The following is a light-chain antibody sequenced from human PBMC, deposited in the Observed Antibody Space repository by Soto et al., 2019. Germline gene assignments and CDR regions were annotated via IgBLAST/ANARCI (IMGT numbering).Light chain of an antibody. Sequence: QSALTQPPSASGSPGQSVTISCTGTSSDVGGYNYVSWYQQHPGKAPKLMIYEDSNRASGVPDRFSGSKSGNTASLTVCGLEAEDEADYYCSSYAGSNNVVFGGGTKFTVL. J-gene: IGLJ2*01. CDR2: EDS. CDR1: SSDVGGYNY. CDR3: SSYAGSNNVV. V-gene: IGLV2-8*01.